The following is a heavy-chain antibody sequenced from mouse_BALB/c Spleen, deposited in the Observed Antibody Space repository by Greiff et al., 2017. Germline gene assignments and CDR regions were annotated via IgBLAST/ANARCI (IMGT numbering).Heavy chain of an antibody. CDR2: INPYNGAT. CDR1: GYSFTGYY. V-gene: IGHV1-31*01. CDR3: ARGDYYGTPDY. D-gene: IGHD1-1*01. Sequence: EVQLQQSGPELVKPGASVKISCKASGYSFTGYYMHWVKQSHVKSLEWIGRINPYNGATSYNQNFKDKASLTVDKSSSPAYMELHSLTSEDSAVYYCARGDYYGTPDYWGQGTTLTVSS. J-gene: IGHJ2*01.